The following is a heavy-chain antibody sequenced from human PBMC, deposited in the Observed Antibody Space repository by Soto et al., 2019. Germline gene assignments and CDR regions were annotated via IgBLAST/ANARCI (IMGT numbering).Heavy chain of an antibody. V-gene: IGHV5-51*01. CDR2: IYPGDSDT. D-gene: IGHD3-10*01. CDR1: GYIFTNYW. J-gene: IGHJ6*02. CDR3: ARRIRPGTRGYMDV. Sequence: GESLKISCQTSGYIFTNYWIAWVRQVPGEGLEWMGIIYPGDSDTRYSPSFQGQVTISADKSISTAYLQWSSLKASDTAMYYCARRIRPGTRGYMDVWGQGTTVTVSS.